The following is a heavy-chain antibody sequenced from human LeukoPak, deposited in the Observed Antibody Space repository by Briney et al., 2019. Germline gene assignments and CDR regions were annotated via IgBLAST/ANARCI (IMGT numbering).Heavy chain of an antibody. J-gene: IGHJ5*02. CDR1: GGSISSGGYS. D-gene: IGHD1-14*01. Sequence: PSETLSLTCAVSGGSISSGGYSWSWIRQPPGKGLEWIGYIYYSGSTYYNPSLKSRVTISVDTSKNQFSLKLSSVTAADTAVYYCARGYRSHQKPFDPWGQGTLVTVSS. CDR3: ARGYRSHQKPFDP. V-gene: IGHV4-30-4*07. CDR2: IYYSGST.